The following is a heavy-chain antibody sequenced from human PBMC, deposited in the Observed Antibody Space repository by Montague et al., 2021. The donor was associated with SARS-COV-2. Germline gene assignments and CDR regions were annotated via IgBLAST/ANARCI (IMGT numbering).Heavy chain of an antibody. D-gene: IGHD1-1*01. CDR1: GGSTSRGGYY. CDR3: ARALEYGNASGYFDY. J-gene: IGHJ4*02. CDR2: IHNTRRT. V-gene: IGHV4-31*03. Sequence: TLSLTCTVSGGSTSRGGYYYTWIRQYPGKGLEWIGNIHNTRRTNYKSSLRSRITMSVDTSKNQFSLKLTSATAADTAVYYCARALEYGNASGYFDYWGQGTLVTVSS.